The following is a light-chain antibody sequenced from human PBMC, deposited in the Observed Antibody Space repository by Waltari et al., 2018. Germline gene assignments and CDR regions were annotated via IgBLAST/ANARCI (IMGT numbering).Light chain of an antibody. J-gene: IGKJ1*01. CDR3: QQFNSYPRT. CDR2: AAS. V-gene: IGKV1-9*01. CDR1: QAIYTY. Sequence: IQLTQSPSALSASVGDRVTITCRATQAIYTYLAWYPQEPGKAPKLLIYAASTLQSGVPSRFSGSGSGTDFTLTISSLQPEDFATYYCQQFNSYPRTFGQGTKVEIK.